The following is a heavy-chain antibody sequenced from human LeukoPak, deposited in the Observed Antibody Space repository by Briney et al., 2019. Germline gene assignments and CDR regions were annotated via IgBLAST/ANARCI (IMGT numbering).Heavy chain of an antibody. V-gene: IGHV4-34*01. CDR2: INHSGST. CDR1: GVSFSGYY. Sequence: SETLSLTCAVYGVSFSGYYWSWIRQPPGKGLEWIGEINHSGSTNYNPSLKSRVTISVDTSKNQFSLKLSSVTAADTAVYYCASRTYYYDSSGSGDFDYWGQGTLVTVSS. CDR3: ASRTYYYDSSGSGDFDY. D-gene: IGHD3-22*01. J-gene: IGHJ4*02.